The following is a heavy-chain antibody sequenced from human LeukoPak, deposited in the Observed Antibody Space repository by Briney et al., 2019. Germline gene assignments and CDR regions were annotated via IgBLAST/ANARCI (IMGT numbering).Heavy chain of an antibody. CDR3: TSLFSGSYYRPIDY. CDR1: GFTFSGSA. D-gene: IGHD1-26*01. CDR2: IRSKANSYAT. V-gene: IGHV3-73*01. J-gene: IGHJ4*02. Sequence: GGSQRLSCAASGFTFSGSAMHWVRQASGKGLEWVGRIRSKANSYATAYAASVKGRFTISRDDSKNTAYLQMNSLKTEDRAVYYCTSLFSGSYYRPIDYWGQGTLVTVSS.